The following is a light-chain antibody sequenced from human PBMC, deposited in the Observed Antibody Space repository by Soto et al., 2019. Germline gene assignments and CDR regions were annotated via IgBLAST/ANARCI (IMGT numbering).Light chain of an antibody. CDR3: QSYDSSLSGSDV. Sequence: QSVLTQPPSVSGAPGQRVTISCTGSSSNIGAGYDVHWYQRLPGTAPKVLIYNNNNRPSGVPDRFSGSKSGTSASLAITGLQAEDEADYYCQSYDSSLSGSDVFGTGTKVTLL. V-gene: IGLV1-40*01. CDR2: NNN. CDR1: SSNIGAGYD. J-gene: IGLJ1*01.